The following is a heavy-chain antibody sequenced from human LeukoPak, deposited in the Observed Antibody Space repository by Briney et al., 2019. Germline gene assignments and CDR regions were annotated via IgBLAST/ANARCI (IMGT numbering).Heavy chain of an antibody. CDR3: AREDDYGDYVYAFDI. V-gene: IGHV3-21*01. CDR2: ISSSSSYI. Sequence: GGSLRLSCAASGFTFSSYSMNWVRQAPGKGLEWVSSISSSSSYIYYADSVKGRFTISRDNAKNSQYLQMNSLRAEDTAVYYCAREDDYGDYVYAFDIWGQGTMVTVSS. CDR1: GFTFSSYS. J-gene: IGHJ3*02. D-gene: IGHD4-17*01.